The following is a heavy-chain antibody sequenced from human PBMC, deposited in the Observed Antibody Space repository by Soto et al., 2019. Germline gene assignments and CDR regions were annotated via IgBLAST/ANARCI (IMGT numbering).Heavy chain of an antibody. CDR3: ARVAYYDILTGPFDY. J-gene: IGHJ4*02. CDR1: GFTFSSYW. D-gene: IGHD3-9*01. Sequence: GGSLRLSCAASGFTFSSYWMHWVRQAPGKGLVWVSRINSDGSSTSYADSVKGRFTISRDNAKNSLYLQMNSLRAEDTAVYYCARVAYYDILTGPFDYWGQGTLVTVSS. CDR2: INSDGSST. V-gene: IGHV3-74*01.